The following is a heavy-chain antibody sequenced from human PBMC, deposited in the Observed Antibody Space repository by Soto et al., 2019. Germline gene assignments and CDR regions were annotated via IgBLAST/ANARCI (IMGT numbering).Heavy chain of an antibody. D-gene: IGHD2-15*01. CDR1: GGTFSSYA. J-gene: IGHJ5*02. CDR3: ARTPPLGYCSGGSCYLNWFDP. Sequence: SVKVSCKASGGTFSSYAISWVRQAPGQGLGWMGGIIPIFGTANYAQKFQGRVTITADESTSTAYMELSSLRSEDTAVYYCARTPPLGYCSGGSCYLNWFDPWGQGTLVTVSS. CDR2: IIPIFGTA. V-gene: IGHV1-69*13.